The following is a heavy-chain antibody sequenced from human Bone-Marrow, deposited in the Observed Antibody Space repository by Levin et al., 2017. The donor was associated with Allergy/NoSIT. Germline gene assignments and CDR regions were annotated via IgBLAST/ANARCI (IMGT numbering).Heavy chain of an antibody. CDR1: GVTFSDYA. CDR2: LSGDGGNT. J-gene: IGHJ4*02. Sequence: GGSLRLSCAAFGVTFSDYAMSWVRQAPGKGLEWVSALSGDGGNTYFANSVKGRFTISRDNSQKMLYLQMNNLRVEDTALYYCANSWAYCGKDCYTYNFDSWGQGTLVTVSS. V-gene: IGHV3-23*01. CDR3: ANSWAYCGKDCYTYNFDS. D-gene: IGHD2-21*02.